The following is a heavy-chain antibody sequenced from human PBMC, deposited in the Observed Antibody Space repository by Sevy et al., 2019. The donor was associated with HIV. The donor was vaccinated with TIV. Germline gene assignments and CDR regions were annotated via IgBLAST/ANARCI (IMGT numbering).Heavy chain of an antibody. V-gene: IGHV3-48*02. CDR2: ISSSSSTI. CDR3: ARCDYDFWSGYTNYYGMDV. J-gene: IGHJ6*02. CDR1: GFTFSSYS. Sequence: GGSLRLSCAASGFTFSSYSMNWVRQAPGKGLEWVSYISSSSSTIYYADSVKGRFTISRDNAKNSLYLQMNSLRDEDTAVYYCARCDYDFWSGYTNYYGMDVWGLGTTVTVSS. D-gene: IGHD3-3*01.